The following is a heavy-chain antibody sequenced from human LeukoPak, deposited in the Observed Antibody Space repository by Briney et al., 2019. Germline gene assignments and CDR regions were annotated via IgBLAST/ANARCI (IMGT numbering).Heavy chain of an antibody. CDR2: IKSKTDGGTT. Sequence: GGSLRLSCAASGFTFSNAWMSWVRQAPGKGLEWVGRIKSKTDGGTTDYAAPVKGRFTISRDDSKNTLYLQMNSLKTEDTAVYYCLVHSYGYISGYWGQGTLVTVSS. D-gene: IGHD5-18*01. CDR1: GFTFSNAW. V-gene: IGHV3-15*01. J-gene: IGHJ4*02. CDR3: LVHSYGYISGY.